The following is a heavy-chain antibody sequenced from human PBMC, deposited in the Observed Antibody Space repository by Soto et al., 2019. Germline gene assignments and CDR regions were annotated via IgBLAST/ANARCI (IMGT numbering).Heavy chain of an antibody. J-gene: IGHJ4*02. Sequence: QVQFVQSGAEVKKPGASVKVSCKASGYSFTNYNVHWVRQAPGQGLEWMAIIYASGGRTTYAHRFQGSVTVTRDTSTSTVYLELNSRISDDTAVNHCLRGGYDDYDKEGRYWGQGTLVTVTS. CDR3: LRGGYDDYDKEGRY. CDR1: GYSFTNYN. CDR2: IYASGGRT. D-gene: IGHD5-12*01. V-gene: IGHV1-46*01.